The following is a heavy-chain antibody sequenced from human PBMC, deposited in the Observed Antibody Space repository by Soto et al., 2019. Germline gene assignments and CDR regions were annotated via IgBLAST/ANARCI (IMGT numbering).Heavy chain of an antibody. CDR1: GFTFSNYN. J-gene: IGHJ4*02. Sequence: EVQLVESGGGLVQPGGSLRLSCAASGFTFSNYNMNWVRQAPGKGLEWVSYISSSSSSIYYADSVKGRFTISRDNAKNPLNRQINSLGDEATAVSYWANRGTTSMGNWAQEPLFTSPQ. V-gene: IGHV3-48*02. D-gene: IGHD3-16*01. CDR3: ANRGTTSMGN. CDR2: ISSSSSSI.